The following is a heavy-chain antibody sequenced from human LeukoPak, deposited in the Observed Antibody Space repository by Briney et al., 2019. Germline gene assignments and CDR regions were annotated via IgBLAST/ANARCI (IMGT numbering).Heavy chain of an antibody. V-gene: IGHV6-1*01. J-gene: IGHJ6*03. CDR2: TYYRSKRYN. CDR3: ARATNSSGWYFSSLYYMDV. Sequence: SQTLSLTCAISGDSVSSNSAACNWSRQSPSRGLEWLGSTYYRSKRYNDYAVSVKSRITINPDTSKNQFSLQLNSVPPEDTTVYYCARATNSSGWYFSSLYYMDVWGKGTTVTVSS. CDR1: GDSVSSNSAA. D-gene: IGHD6-19*01.